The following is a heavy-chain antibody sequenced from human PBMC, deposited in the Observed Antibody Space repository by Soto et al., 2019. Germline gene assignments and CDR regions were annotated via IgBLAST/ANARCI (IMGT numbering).Heavy chain of an antibody. V-gene: IGHV1-3*01. D-gene: IGHD3-22*01. CDR1: GYTFTSYG. CDR2: INPSNGNT. J-gene: IGHJ4*02. Sequence: WASVKVSCKASGYTFTSYGINWVRQAPGRGLEWMGWINPSNGNTKYSQQFQGRVIIDRDTSASTAYMELSSLRSEDTAVYYCARGGYFDSSNYLAYWGLGTLVTVSS. CDR3: ARGGYFDSSNYLAY.